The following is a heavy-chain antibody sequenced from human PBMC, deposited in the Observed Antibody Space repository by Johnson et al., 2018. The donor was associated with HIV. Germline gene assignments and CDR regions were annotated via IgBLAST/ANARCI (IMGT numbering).Heavy chain of an antibody. D-gene: IGHD3-22*01. Sequence: QVQLVESGGGVVQPGRSLRLSCAASGFTFSSYAMHWVRQAPGKGLEWVAVIYSGGSTYYADSVKGRFTISRDNAKNTMYLQMNSLRVEDTAVYYCARVMSSGYFFDAFDIWGQGTMVTVSS. V-gene: IGHV3-NL1*01. CDR1: GFTFSSYA. CDR3: ARVMSSGYFFDAFDI. CDR2: IYSGGST. J-gene: IGHJ3*02.